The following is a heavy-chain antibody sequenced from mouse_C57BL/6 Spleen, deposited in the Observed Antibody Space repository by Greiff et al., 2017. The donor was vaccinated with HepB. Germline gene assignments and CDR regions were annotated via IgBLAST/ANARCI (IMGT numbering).Heavy chain of an antibody. V-gene: IGHV1-50*01. Sequence: QVQLQQSGAELVKPGASVKLSCKASGYTFTSYWMQWVKQRPGQGLEWIGEIDPSDSYTNYNQKFKGKATLTVDTSSSTAYMQLSSLTSEDSAVYYCARRRDYDGFAYWGQGTLVTVSA. J-gene: IGHJ3*01. D-gene: IGHD2-4*01. CDR3: ARRRDYDGFAY. CDR2: IDPSDSYT. CDR1: GYTFTSYW.